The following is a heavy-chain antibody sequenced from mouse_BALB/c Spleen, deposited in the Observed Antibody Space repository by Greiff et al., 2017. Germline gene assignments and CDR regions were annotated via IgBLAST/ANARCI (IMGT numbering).Heavy chain of an antibody. D-gene: IGHD1-2*01. Sequence: EVQLQQSGPELVKPGASVKMSCKASGYTFTSYVMHWVKQKPGQGLEWIGYINPYNDGTNYNEKFKGKATLTSDKSSSTAYMELSSLTSEDSAVYYCARTHTTADFDYWGQGATLTVSS. J-gene: IGHJ2*01. CDR2: INPYNDGT. V-gene: IGHV1-14*01. CDR1: GYTFTSYV. CDR3: ARTHTTADFDY.